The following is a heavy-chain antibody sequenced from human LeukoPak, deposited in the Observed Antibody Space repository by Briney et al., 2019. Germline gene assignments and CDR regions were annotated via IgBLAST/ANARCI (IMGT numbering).Heavy chain of an antibody. CDR3: AKGYGGSGWYVVSDY. Sequence: GXXLRLSCAASGFTFSSYAMSWVRQAPGKGLEWVSIISGSGGTTYYADSVKGRFTISRDNSKNTLYLQMNSLRAEDTAVYYCAKGYGGSGWYVVSDYWGQGTLATVSS. CDR1: GFTFSSYA. CDR2: ISGSGGTT. V-gene: IGHV3-23*01. J-gene: IGHJ4*02. D-gene: IGHD6-19*01.